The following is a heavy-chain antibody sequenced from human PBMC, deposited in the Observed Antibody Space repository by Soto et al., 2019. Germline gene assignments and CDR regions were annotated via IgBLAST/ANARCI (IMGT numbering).Heavy chain of an antibody. CDR2: ISGSGGST. CDR3: AKGGYNYGFLFDC. J-gene: IGHJ4*02. Sequence: VGSLRLSCAASGFTFSSYAMSWVRQAPGKGLEWVSAISGSGGSTYYADSVKGRFTISRDNSKNTLYLQMNSLRAEDTAVYYCAKGGYNYGFLFDCWGQGTLVTVSS. D-gene: IGHD5-18*01. V-gene: IGHV3-23*01. CDR1: GFTFSSYA.